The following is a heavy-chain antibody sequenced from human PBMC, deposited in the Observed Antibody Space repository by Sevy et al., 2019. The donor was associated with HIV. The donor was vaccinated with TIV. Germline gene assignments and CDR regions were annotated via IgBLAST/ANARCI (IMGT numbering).Heavy chain of an antibody. V-gene: IGHV1-18*01. CDR3: ARVSWGHMDV. CDR1: GYTFALSEHG. D-gene: IGHD3-16*01. Sequence: ASVKVSCKTYGYTFALSEHGISWVRQAPGQGLEWMGTISGDYGHTNYVQKLQGRLALTTEPSTGTAYMELTYLSSDDTATYDCARVSWGHMDVWGQGTTVTVSS. CDR2: ISGDYGHT. J-gene: IGHJ6*02.